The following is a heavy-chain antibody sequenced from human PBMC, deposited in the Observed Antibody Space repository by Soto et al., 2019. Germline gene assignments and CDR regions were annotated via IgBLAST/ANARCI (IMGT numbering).Heavy chain of an antibody. CDR2: IRTRKNRYVT. Sequence: EVQLVQSGGGRVQPGGSLKLSCEASGFTFSVSAIHWVRLASGKGLEWVGRIRTRKNRYVTTYAASVKGRFSLSRDDSKNTAYLQMNSLKTEDTAVYYCARIDYGLDVWGQGTTVIVS. D-gene: IGHD3-16*01. CDR1: GFTFSVSA. CDR3: ARIDYGLDV. J-gene: IGHJ6*02. V-gene: IGHV3-73*02.